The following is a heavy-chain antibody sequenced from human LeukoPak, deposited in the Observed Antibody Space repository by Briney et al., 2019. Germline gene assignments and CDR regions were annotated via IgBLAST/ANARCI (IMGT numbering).Heavy chain of an antibody. D-gene: IGHD1-26*01. CDR3: ARTGNMGATAVFAY. Sequence: PGGSLRLSCAASGFTFSSYAMHWVRQAPGKGLEWVAVISYDGSNKYYADSVKGRFTISRDNAKNSLYLQMNSLRAEDTAVYYCARTGNMGATAVFAYWGQGTLVTVSS. CDR2: ISYDGSNK. J-gene: IGHJ4*02. V-gene: IGHV3-30-3*01. CDR1: GFTFSSYA.